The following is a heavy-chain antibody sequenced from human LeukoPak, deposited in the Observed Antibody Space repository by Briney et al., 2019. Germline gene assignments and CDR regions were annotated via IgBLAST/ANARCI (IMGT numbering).Heavy chain of an antibody. CDR1: GFTFSSYT. CDR2: IRGKTGSI. J-gene: IGHJ5*02. V-gene: IGHV3-23*01. D-gene: IGHD6-13*01. Sequence: PGGSLRLSRAASGFTFSSYTMSWVRQAPGKGLEWVSSIRGKTGSIFYADSVKGRFTFSRDNAKNTLYLQMNSLKAENTAVYYCARGVRYGSSSWYPGDWWFDPWGQGTLVTVSS. CDR3: ARGVRYGSSSWYPGDWWFDP.